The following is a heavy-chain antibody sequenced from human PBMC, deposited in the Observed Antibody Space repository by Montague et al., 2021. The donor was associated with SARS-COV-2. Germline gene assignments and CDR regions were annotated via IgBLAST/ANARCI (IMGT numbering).Heavy chain of an antibody. CDR2: IYHSGST. D-gene: IGHD6-13*01. CDR1: GGSISGSNW. J-gene: IGHJ4*02. Sequence: SETLSLTCAVSGGSISGSNWWSWVRQPPGKGPEWIGEIYHSGSTNYNPSLKSRVTISVDKSKNQFSLKLSSVTAADTAVYYCARGGSSSFPFDYWGQGTLVTVSS. V-gene: IGHV4-4*02. CDR3: ARGGSSSFPFDY.